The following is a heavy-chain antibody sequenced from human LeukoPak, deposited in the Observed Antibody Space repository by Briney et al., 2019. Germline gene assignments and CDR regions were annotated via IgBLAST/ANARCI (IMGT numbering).Heavy chain of an antibody. CDR2: ISSDGSTT. Sequence: GGSLRLSCAASGFTFSSYWMHWVRQGPGKGLVWVSRISSDGSTTSYADSVKGRFTISRDNAKNTLYLEMNSLRVEDTAVYYCARDSRYYYDSRNYDNVAFDMWGQGTMVTVSS. CDR1: GFTFSSYW. CDR3: ARDSRYYYDSRNYDNVAFDM. D-gene: IGHD3-10*01. J-gene: IGHJ3*02. V-gene: IGHV3-74*01.